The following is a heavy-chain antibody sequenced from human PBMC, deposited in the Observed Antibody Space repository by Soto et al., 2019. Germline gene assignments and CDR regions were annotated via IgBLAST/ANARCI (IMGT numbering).Heavy chain of an antibody. Sequence: EVQLVESGGGLVHPGGSLGLSCAASGFTFSDYWMNWVRQTPGKRLEWVASIKYDGREKNYVDSVKGRFTISRDNAKNSVYRQMASLRAEDTAVYYCARDGAAPGLYFDHWGQGTPVTVSS. CDR3: ARDGAAPGLYFDH. CDR2: IKYDGREK. V-gene: IGHV3-7*05. J-gene: IGHJ4*02. D-gene: IGHD6-13*01. CDR1: GFTFSDYW.